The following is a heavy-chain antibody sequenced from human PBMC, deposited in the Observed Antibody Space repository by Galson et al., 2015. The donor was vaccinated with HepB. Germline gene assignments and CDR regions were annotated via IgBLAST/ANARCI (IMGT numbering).Heavy chain of an antibody. CDR1: GGSISSSSYY. D-gene: IGHD6-13*01. Sequence: SETLSLTCTVSGGSISSSSYYWGWIRQPPGKGLEWIGEINHSGSTYYNPSLKSRVTISVDTSKNQFSLKLSSVTAADTAVYYCASYTIGENLAAFDYWGQGTLVTVSS. J-gene: IGHJ4*02. CDR3: ASYTIGENLAAFDY. CDR2: INHSGST. V-gene: IGHV4-39*01.